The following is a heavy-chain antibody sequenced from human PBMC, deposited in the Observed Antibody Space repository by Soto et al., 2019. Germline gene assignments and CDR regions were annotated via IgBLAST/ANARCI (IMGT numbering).Heavy chain of an antibody. Sequence: HPGGSLRLSCAASGFTVSSSFMSWVRQAPGKGLEWVSDIIDSGASTYYADSVKGRFTISRDNSKNTLYLQMNSLRAEDTAVYYCARDRVESGYPEYFQHWGQGTLVTVSS. V-gene: IGHV3-53*01. J-gene: IGHJ1*01. CDR3: ARDRVESGYPEYFQH. D-gene: IGHD3-22*01. CDR1: GFTVSSSF. CDR2: IDSGAST.